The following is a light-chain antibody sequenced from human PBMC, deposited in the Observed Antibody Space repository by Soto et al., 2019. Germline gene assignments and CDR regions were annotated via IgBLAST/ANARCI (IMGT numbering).Light chain of an antibody. V-gene: IGKV1-39*01. CDR2: AAS. CDR3: QQLYTYPLA. J-gene: IGKJ4*01. Sequence: DIQMTQSPSSLSASVGDRVTITCRASQTITSDLNWYQQRPGKAPKLLIYAASNLQRGVPSRFGGSYSGTEFSLTISSLQPEDFATYYCQQLYTYPLAFGGGTKVDIK. CDR1: QTITSD.